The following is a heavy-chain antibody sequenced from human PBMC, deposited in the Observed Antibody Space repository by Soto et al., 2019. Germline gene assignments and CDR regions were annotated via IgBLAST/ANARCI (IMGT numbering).Heavy chain of an antibody. CDR1: GYTFTSYG. D-gene: IGHD2-15*01. CDR3: ARVVVVAATPVGYYGMDV. V-gene: IGHV1-18*01. Sequence: ASVKVSCTASGYTFTSYGISWVRQAPGQGLEWMGWISAYNGNTNYAQKLQGRVTMTTDTSTSTAYMELRSLRSDDTAVYYCARVVVVAATPVGYYGMDVWGQGTTVTVAS. J-gene: IGHJ6*02. CDR2: ISAYNGNT.